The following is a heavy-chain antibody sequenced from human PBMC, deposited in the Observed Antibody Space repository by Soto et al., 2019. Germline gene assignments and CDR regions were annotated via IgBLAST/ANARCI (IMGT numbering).Heavy chain of an antibody. Sequence: WASVKVSCKASGYTFTSYGISWVRQAPGQGLEWMGWISANNGNTNYAQKLQGRVTMTTDTSTNTAYMELRSLRSDGTAVYYCARDPTSHLVSYSVDVWGQGTTVTVSS. V-gene: IGHV1-18*01. CDR2: ISANNGNT. CDR3: ARDPTSHLVSYSVDV. CDR1: GYTFTSYG. J-gene: IGHJ6*02. D-gene: IGHD6-6*01.